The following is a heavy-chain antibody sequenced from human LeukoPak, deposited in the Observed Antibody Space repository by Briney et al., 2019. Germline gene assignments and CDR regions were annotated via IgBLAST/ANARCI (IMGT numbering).Heavy chain of an antibody. D-gene: IGHD5-18*01. Sequence: GGSLRLSCAASGFTFSSYSMNWVRQAPGKGLEWVSSISSSSSYIYYANSVKGRFTISRDNAKNPLYLQMNSLRAEDTAVYYCARDPTMVTGHYWGQGTLVTVSS. CDR3: ARDPTMVTGHY. CDR2: ISSSSSYI. V-gene: IGHV3-21*01. J-gene: IGHJ4*02. CDR1: GFTFSSYS.